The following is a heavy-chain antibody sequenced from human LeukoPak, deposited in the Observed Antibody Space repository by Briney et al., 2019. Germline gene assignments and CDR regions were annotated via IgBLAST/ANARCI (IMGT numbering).Heavy chain of an antibody. CDR3: ARDIPLNSYGYWGFDY. Sequence: ASVKVSCKASGYTFTSYGISWVRQAPGQGLEWMGWISAYNGNTNYAQKLQGRVTMTTDTSTSTAYMELRSLRSDDTAVYYCARDIPLNSYGYWGFDYWGQGTLVTVSS. V-gene: IGHV1-18*01. D-gene: IGHD5-18*01. CDR1: GYTFTSYG. CDR2: ISAYNGNT. J-gene: IGHJ4*02.